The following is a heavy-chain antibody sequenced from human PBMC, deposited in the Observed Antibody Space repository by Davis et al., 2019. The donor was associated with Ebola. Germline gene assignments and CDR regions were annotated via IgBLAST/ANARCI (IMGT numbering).Heavy chain of an antibody. Sequence: GESLKISCAASGFTFSDYYMSWVRQAPGKGLEWVSVIYSGGSTYYAGSVKGRFTISRDNSKNTLYLQMNSLRAEDTAVYYCARAGRTIFGVVVGNYFDYWGQGTLVTVSS. D-gene: IGHD3-3*01. CDR2: IYSGGST. CDR3: ARAGRTIFGVVVGNYFDY. V-gene: IGHV3-53*01. J-gene: IGHJ4*02. CDR1: GFTFSDYY.